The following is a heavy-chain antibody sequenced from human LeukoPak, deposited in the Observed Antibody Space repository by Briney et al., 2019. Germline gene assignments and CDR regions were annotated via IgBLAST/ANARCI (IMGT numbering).Heavy chain of an antibody. Sequence: PGRSLRLSCAASGFTFSSYAMHWVRQAPGKGLEWVAVISYDGSNKYYADSVKGRFTISRDKSKNTLYLQMNSPRAEDTAVYYCAREDGYIDYWGQGTLVTVSS. CDR2: ISYDGSNK. V-gene: IGHV3-30*04. CDR3: AREDGYIDY. CDR1: GFTFSSYA. D-gene: IGHD5-24*01. J-gene: IGHJ4*02.